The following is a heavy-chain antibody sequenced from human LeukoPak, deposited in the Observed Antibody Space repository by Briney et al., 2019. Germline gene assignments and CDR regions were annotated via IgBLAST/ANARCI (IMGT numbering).Heavy chain of an antibody. CDR3: ARTPLSTVTRNWYFDL. J-gene: IGHJ2*01. CDR1: GGSISSYY. D-gene: IGHD4-17*01. Sequence: SETLSLTCTVSGGSISSYYWSWIRQPAGKGLEWIGRIYTSGSTNYNPSLKSRVTMSVDTSKNQFSLKLSSVTAADTAVYYCARTPLSTVTRNWYFDLWGRGTLVTVSS. V-gene: IGHV4-4*07. CDR2: IYTSGST.